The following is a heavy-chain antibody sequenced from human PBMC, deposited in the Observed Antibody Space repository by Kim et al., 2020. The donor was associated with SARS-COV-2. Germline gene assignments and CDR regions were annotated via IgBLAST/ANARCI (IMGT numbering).Heavy chain of an antibody. J-gene: IGHJ4*02. Sequence: SPSFQGQVTISADKSISTAYLQWSSLKASDTAMYYCARPVYSGSYYYFDYWGQGTLVTVSS. CDR3: ARPVYSGSYYYFDY. D-gene: IGHD1-26*01. V-gene: IGHV5-51*01.